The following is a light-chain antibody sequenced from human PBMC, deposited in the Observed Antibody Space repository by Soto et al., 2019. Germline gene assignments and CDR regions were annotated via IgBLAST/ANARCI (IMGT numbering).Light chain of an antibody. Sequence: QSVLTQPPSASGSPGQSVTISCTGTSSDVGKYNYVSWYQQHPGKAPKLLIYEVTKRPSGVPVRFSGSKSGNTASLTVSGLQAEDEADYYCASYAGSNNFEVFGTGTKVTVL. J-gene: IGLJ1*01. V-gene: IGLV2-8*01. CDR2: EVT. CDR3: ASYAGSNNFEV. CDR1: SSDVGKYNY.